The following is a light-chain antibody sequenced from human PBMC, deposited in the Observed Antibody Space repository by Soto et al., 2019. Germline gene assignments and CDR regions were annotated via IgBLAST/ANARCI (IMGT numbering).Light chain of an antibody. CDR2: DNN. CDR3: AAWDDSLNGLYV. Sequence: QSVLTQPPSASGTPGQRVTISCSGSRSNIGTNTINWYQQLPGTAPKLLIYDNNQRPSGVPDRFSASRSGNSASLAISGLQSEDDAEYYCAAWDDSLNGLYVFGTGTKLTVL. V-gene: IGLV1-44*01. CDR1: RSNIGTNT. J-gene: IGLJ1*01.